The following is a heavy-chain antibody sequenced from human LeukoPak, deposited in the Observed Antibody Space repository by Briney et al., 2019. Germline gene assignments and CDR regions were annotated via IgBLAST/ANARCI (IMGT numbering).Heavy chain of an antibody. Sequence: GGSLRLSCAASGFTFRKYWMAWVRQAPGRGLEWVATIAANGNDKDYEDALQGRFTISGDNARNSLSLRIDSLRAEDMAQYYCAREVFFQFDNWGQGALVTVSS. CDR2: IAANGNDK. CDR1: GFTFRKYW. V-gene: IGHV3-7*03. J-gene: IGHJ4*02. CDR3: AREVFFQFDN.